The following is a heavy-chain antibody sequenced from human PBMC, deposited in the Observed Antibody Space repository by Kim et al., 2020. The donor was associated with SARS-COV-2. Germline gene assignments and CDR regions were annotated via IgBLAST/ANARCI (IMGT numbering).Heavy chain of an antibody. D-gene: IGHD3-10*01. CDR2: ITCDGENP. J-gene: IGHJ6*01. CDR1: GFAFDDFS. V-gene: IGHV3-43*01. CDR3: AKDKERKRWFGWGSDV. Sequence: GGSLRLSCAASGFAFDDFSMHWVRQVPGKGPEWVSRITCDGENPYYPDSVRGRFTVSRDNSKNTLYLQMTRLQIEDSGVYYCAKDKERKRWFGWGSDVWG.